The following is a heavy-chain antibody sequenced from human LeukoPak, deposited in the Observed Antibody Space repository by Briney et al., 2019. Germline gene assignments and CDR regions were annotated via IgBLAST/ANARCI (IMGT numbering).Heavy chain of an antibody. D-gene: IGHD3-10*01. V-gene: IGHV1-2*02. CDR1: GYTFTGYY. CDR3: ARVRGSSGWYFDL. CDR2: INPNSGGT. J-gene: IGHJ2*01. Sequence: ASVKVSCKASGYTFTGYYMHWVRQAPGQGLEWMGWINPNSGGTNDAQKFQGRVTMTRDTSISTAYMELSRLRSDDTAVYYCARVRGSSGWYFDLWGRGTLVTVSS.